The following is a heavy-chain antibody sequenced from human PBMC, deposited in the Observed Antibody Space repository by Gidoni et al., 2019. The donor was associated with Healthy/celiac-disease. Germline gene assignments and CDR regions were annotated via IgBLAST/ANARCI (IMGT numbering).Heavy chain of an antibody. CDR2: INHSGST. V-gene: IGHV4-34*01. J-gene: IGHJ4*02. D-gene: IGHD3-22*01. CDR1: GGSFSGYY. CDR3: ARGTRYYYDSSGGHLFDY. Sequence: QVQLQQWGAGLLKPSETLSLTCAVYGGSFSGYYWSWIRQPPGKGLEWIGEINHSGSTNYNPSLKSRVTISVDTSKNQFSLKLSSVTAADTAVYYCARGTRYYYDSSGGHLFDYWGQGTLVTVSS.